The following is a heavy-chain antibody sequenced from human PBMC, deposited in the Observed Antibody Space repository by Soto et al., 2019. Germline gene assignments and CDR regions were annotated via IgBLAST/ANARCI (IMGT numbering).Heavy chain of an antibody. D-gene: IGHD6-19*01. CDR3: ARSNIRSRAWEKRTHSIAVAVELGY. V-gene: IGHV4-34*01. Sequence: SDTLSVTCAVYGGSFSGYYWSWIRQPPGKGLEWIGEINHSGSTNYNPSLKSRVTTSVDTSKNQFYLKLSSVTAADTAVYYCARSNIRSRAWEKRTHSIAVAVELGYSGQGTLVSV. CDR2: INHSGST. J-gene: IGHJ1*01. CDR1: GGSFSGYY.